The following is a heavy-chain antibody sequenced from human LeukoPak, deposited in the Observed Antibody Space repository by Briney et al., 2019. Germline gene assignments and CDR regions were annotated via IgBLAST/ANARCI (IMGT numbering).Heavy chain of an antibody. CDR3: ARVDSSSWYDY. D-gene: IGHD6-13*01. CDR2: ISAYNGNT. J-gene: IGHJ4*02. Sequence: ASVKVSCKASGYTFTSYGISWVRQAPGQGLEWMGWISAYNGNTNYAQKLQGRVTMTTDTSTSTVYMELSSLRSEDTAVYYCARVDSSSWYDYWGQGTLVTVSS. CDR1: GYTFTSYG. V-gene: IGHV1-18*01.